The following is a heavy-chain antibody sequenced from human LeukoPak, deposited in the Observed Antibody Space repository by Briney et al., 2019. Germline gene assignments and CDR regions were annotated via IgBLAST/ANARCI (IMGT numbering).Heavy chain of an antibody. J-gene: IGHJ6*04. CDR1: GFTFTTSA. V-gene: IGHV1-58*01. CDR2: IVVCSGDT. Sequence: ASVKVSCKASGFTFTTSAVQWVRQARGQRLEWIGWIVVCSGDTNYAQKFQERVTITRDMSTSTAYMELSSLRSEDTAVYYCAAGTSIAVAGTPYYYYYYGMDVWGKGTTVTVSS. D-gene: IGHD6-19*01. CDR3: AAGTSIAVAGTPYYYYYYGMDV.